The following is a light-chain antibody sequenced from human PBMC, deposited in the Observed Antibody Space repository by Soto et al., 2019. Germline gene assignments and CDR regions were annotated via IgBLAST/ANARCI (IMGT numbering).Light chain of an antibody. Sequence: EIQMTQSPSTLSASVGDRVTITCRASQSISSWLAWYQQKPGKAPKLLIYDVSSLESGVPSRFSGSGSGTEFTLTISSLQPDDFATYYCQQYENYWTFGQGTKVDIK. J-gene: IGKJ1*01. CDR1: QSISSW. CDR2: DVS. CDR3: QQYENYWT. V-gene: IGKV1-5*01.